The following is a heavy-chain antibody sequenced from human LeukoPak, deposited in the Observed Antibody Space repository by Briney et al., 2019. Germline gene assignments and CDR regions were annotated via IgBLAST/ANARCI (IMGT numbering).Heavy chain of an antibody. J-gene: IGHJ4*02. CDR2: MNPKSGRR. CDR3: ARGLRSDY. Sequence: VSVKVSCKASGYILSNYDINWVRQAPGHGLEWMGWMNPKSGRRVYAQKFQGRVTMTRNSSINTAYMELTSLRSDDRAVYDCARGLRSDYWGQGTLVTVSS. V-gene: IGHV1-8*01. D-gene: IGHD3-16*02. CDR1: GYILSNYD.